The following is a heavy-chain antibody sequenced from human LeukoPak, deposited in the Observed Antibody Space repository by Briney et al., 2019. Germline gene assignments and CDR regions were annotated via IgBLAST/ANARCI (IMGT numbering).Heavy chain of an antibody. V-gene: IGHV4-34*01. Sequence: SETLFLTCAVSGGSFSGYYWSWLREPPGKGLEWIGEINHSGSTNYNPSLKSRVTISVDTSKNQFSLKLSSVTAADTAVYYCARSGPGYCSSTSCRPFDYWGQGTLVTVSS. J-gene: IGHJ4*02. CDR2: INHSGST. CDR3: ARSGPGYCSSTSCRPFDY. CDR1: GGSFSGYY. D-gene: IGHD2-2*01.